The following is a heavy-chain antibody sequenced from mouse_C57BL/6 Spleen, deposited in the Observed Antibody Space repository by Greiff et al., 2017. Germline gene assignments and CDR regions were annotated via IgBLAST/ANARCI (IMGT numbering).Heavy chain of an antibody. D-gene: IGHD2-13*01. Sequence: QVQLQQPGAELVKPGASVKISCKASGYAFTSYWMNWVKQRPGQGLEWIGQIYPGDGGTNYNGKFKGKATLTADKSSSTAYMQLSSLTSEDSAVYYCGGRGGDQVGGYFDGWGKGTTLTVSS. CDR1: GYAFTSYW. CDR2: IYPGDGGT. J-gene: IGHJ2*01. V-gene: IGHV1-80*01. CDR3: GGRGGDQVGGYFDG.